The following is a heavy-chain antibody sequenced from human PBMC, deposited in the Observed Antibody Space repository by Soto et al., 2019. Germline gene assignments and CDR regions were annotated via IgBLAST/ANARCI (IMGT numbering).Heavy chain of an antibody. CDR3: ASRTEQWTGWFDP. CDR1: GDSISSYRSY. CDR2: IYYSGST. D-gene: IGHD6-19*01. Sequence: QLQLQESGPGLVKASETLSLTCTASGDSISSYRSYWAWIRQPPGKGLEWIGTIYYSGSTSYNPSLNSRVTISVDTSKNQFSLKLKSVTAADTAVYYCASRTEQWTGWFDPWGQGTLVTISS. V-gene: IGHV4-39*01. J-gene: IGHJ5*02.